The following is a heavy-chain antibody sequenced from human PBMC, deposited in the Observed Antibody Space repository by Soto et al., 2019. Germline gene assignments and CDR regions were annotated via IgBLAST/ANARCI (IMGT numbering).Heavy chain of an antibody. CDR3: AKDRINYYDSSGYDHFDH. J-gene: IGHJ4*02. CDR2: ISYDGSNK. D-gene: IGHD3-22*01. CDR1: GFTFSSYG. V-gene: IGHV3-30*18. Sequence: GSLRLSCAASGFTFSSYGMHWVRQAPVKGLEWVAVISYDGSNKYYADSVKGRFTISRDNSKNTLYLQMNSLRAEDTAVYYCAKDRINYYDSSGYDHFDHGGKGPLATVPS.